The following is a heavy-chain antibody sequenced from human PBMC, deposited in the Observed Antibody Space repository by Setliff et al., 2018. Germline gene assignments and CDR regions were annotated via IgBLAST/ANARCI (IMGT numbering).Heavy chain of an antibody. J-gene: IGHJ4*02. V-gene: IGHV4-39*01. CDR2: IYYRGDT. CDR3: ARTGTYRYFDY. Sequence: SETLSLTCTVSGASLSSGTYYWGWIRQPPGKGLEWIGRIYYRGDTYYNASLTGRLTISVDTAQNQFSLRLTSVTAADTAVYYCARTGTYRYFDYWGQGALVTVSS. D-gene: IGHD1-1*01. CDR1: GASLSSGTYY.